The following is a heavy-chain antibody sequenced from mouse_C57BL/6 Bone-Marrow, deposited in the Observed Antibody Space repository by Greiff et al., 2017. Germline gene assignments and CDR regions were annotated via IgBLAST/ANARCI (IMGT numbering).Heavy chain of an antibody. CDR2: IYPGSGST. Sequence: QVQLQQSGAELVKPGASVKMSCKASGYTFTSYWITWVKPRPGQGLEWIGDIYPGSGSTNYNEKFKSKATLTVDTSSSTAYMQLSSLTSEDSAVYYCATTSVVEEAAWFAYWGQGTLVTVSA. CDR3: ATTSVVEEAAWFAY. D-gene: IGHD1-1*01. J-gene: IGHJ3*01. V-gene: IGHV1-55*01. CDR1: GYTFTSYW.